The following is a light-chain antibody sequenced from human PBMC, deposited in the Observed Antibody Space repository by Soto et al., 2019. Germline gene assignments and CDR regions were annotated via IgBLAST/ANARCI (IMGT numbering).Light chain of an antibody. V-gene: IGKV1-39*01. J-gene: IGKJ2*01. CDR1: QIISSY. CDR3: QQTYRSPFT. Sequence: DIQMTQSPSSLSASVGDRVTISCRASQIISSYLNWYLQKPGKAPQLLIHVASSLQSGVPSRLSCSRSRTYFTLTINSLQPEGFATYYCQQTYRSPFTVGQGTKLEIK. CDR2: VAS.